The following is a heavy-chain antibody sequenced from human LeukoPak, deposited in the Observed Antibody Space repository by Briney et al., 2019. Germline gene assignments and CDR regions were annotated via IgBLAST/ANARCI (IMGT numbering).Heavy chain of an antibody. D-gene: IGHD3-22*01. CDR1: GYRFTSYW. V-gene: IGHV5-10-1*01. Sequence: GESLKISCTGSGYRFTSYWISWVRQMPGKGLEWMGRIDPRDSYTKYSPSFQGHVSISADKSISTAYLQWSSLKASDTATYYCARLESSGYYVYWGQGTLVTVSS. J-gene: IGHJ4*02. CDR2: IDPRDSYT. CDR3: ARLESSGYYVY.